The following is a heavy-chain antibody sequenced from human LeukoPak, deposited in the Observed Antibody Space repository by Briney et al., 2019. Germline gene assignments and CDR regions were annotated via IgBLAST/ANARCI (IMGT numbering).Heavy chain of an antibody. CDR3: ARVFGDYYDSSGYRDY. Sequence: ASVSVSCKASGYTFTSYAMNWVRQAPGQGLEWMGWINTNTGNPTYAQGFTGRFVFSLDTSVSTAYLQISSLKAEDTAVYYCARVFGDYYDSSGYRDYWGQGTLVTVSS. V-gene: IGHV7-4-1*02. CDR1: GYTFTSYA. CDR2: INTNTGNP. J-gene: IGHJ4*02. D-gene: IGHD3-22*01.